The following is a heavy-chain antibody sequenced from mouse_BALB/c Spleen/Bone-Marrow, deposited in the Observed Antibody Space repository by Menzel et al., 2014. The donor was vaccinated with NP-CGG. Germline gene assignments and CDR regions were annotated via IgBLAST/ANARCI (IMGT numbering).Heavy chain of an antibody. CDR3: ARSYYDGSSFAY. V-gene: IGHV1-4*01. CDR1: GYTFTSYR. D-gene: IGHD1-1*02. CDR2: INPSTGYT. J-gene: IGHJ3*01. Sequence: QVQLQQSGAELAKPGASVKMSCKASGYTFTSYRMHWVKQRPGQGLEWIGYINPSTGYTEYNQKFKDMATLTADKSSSTAYMQLSSLTSEDSAVYYCARSYYDGSSFAYWGQGTLVTVSA.